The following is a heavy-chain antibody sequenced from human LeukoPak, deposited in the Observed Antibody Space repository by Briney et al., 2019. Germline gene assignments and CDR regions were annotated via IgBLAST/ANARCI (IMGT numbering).Heavy chain of an antibody. CDR3: ARGPLRLGDLSTL. CDR2: INPNIGVT. J-gene: IGHJ4*02. D-gene: IGHD3-16*02. Sequence: ASVKVSCKASGYTFIDYYIHWVRQAPGKGLEGMGWINPNIGVTNYAKRFQGRVTMTRHTSNSTAYMDISRLRSDDTAVYFCARGPLRLGDLSTLWGQGTLVTVS. V-gene: IGHV1-2*02. CDR1: GYTFIDYY.